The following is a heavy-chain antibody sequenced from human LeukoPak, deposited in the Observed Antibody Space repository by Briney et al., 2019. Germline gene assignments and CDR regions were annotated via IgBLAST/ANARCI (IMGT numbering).Heavy chain of an antibody. J-gene: IGHJ4*02. D-gene: IGHD6-13*01. V-gene: IGHV4-61*02. CDR1: GGFISSNTYY. CDR2: IYTSGST. CDR3: ARWVGSSWYTVRVD. Sequence: PSETLSLTSTVSGGFISSNTYYWGWIRQPPGKGLEWIGRIYTSGSTNSNPSLKSRVTISVDTSKNQFSLKLSSVTAADTAVYYCARWVGSSWYTVRVDWGQGTLVTVSS.